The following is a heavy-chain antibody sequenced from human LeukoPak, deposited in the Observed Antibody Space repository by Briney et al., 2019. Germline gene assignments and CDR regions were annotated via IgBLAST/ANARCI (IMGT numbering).Heavy chain of an antibody. Sequence: SETLSLTCAVSGGSISSSSWWSWVRQPPGKGLEWIGEIYHSGSTNYNPSLKSRVTISVDKSKNQFSLKLSSVTAADTAVYYCARRKALVAATRRAPFDYWGQGTLVTVSS. J-gene: IGHJ4*02. CDR1: GGSISSSSW. D-gene: IGHD2-15*01. CDR2: IYHSGST. CDR3: ARRKALVAATRRAPFDY. V-gene: IGHV4-4*02.